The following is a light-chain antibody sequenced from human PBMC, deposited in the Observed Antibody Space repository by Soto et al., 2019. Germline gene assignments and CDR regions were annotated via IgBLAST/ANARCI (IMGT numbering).Light chain of an antibody. Sequence: QSVLTQPPSASGTPGQRVTISCSGSSSNIGSNTVNWYQQLPGTAPKLLIYSNNQRPSGVPDRFSGSKSGTSASLAISGLQSEDEADYYCAAWDDSSEVFGGGTKLTVL. CDR2: SNN. J-gene: IGLJ2*01. V-gene: IGLV1-44*01. CDR1: SSNIGSNT. CDR3: AAWDDSSEV.